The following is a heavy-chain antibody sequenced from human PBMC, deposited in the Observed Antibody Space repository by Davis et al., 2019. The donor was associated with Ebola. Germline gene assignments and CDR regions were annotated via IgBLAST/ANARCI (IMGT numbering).Heavy chain of an antibody. V-gene: IGHV4-34*01. CDR1: GESFSDYL. Sequence: SETLSLTCAVYGESFSDYLWRWIRQSPGKGLEWIGKISHGGVSEYTPSLKSRVTISVDTSQNQFSLRMSSLSAAVAAVYYCARTAKTSVSASGLGYTYFDPWSQGTLVTVSS. D-gene: IGHD5-18*01. J-gene: IGHJ5*02. CDR2: ISHGGVS. CDR3: ARTAKTSVSASGLGYTYFDP.